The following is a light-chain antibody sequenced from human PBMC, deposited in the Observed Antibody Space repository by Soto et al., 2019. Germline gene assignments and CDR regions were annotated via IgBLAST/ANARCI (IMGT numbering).Light chain of an antibody. CDR1: SSDVGGYNH. CDR3: TSYASSSTYV. Sequence: QSALTQPASVSGSPGQSITISCTGTSSDVGGYNHVSWYQQHPGKAPKLMIYDVSNRPSGVSNRFFGSKSDNTASLTISGLQAEDEDDYYCTSYASSSTYVFGTGTKV. CDR2: DVS. J-gene: IGLJ1*01. V-gene: IGLV2-14*03.